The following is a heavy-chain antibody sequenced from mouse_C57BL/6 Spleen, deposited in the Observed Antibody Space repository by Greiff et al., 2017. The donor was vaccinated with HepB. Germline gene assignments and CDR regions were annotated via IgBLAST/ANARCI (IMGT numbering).Heavy chain of an antibody. CDR3: AIVNYGNVYYFDY. CDR1: GYTFTDYN. V-gene: IGHV1-18*01. J-gene: IGHJ2*01. D-gene: IGHD2-1*01. CDR2: INPNNGGT. Sequence: VQLQQSGPELVKPGASVKIPCKASGYTFTDYNMDWVKQSHGKSLEWIGDINPNNGGTIYNQKFKGKATLTVDKSSSTAYMELRSLTSEDTAVYYCAIVNYGNVYYFDYWGQGTTLTVSS.